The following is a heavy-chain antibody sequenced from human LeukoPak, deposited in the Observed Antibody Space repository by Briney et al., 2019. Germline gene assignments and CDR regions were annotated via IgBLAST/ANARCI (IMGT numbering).Heavy chain of an antibody. CDR1: GDSISSSNYY. Sequence: SETLPLTCNVSGDSISSSNYYWAWLRQPPGKGLEWIGNIYSSGTTHFSPSLRSRLTMSADNSKNQLFLKMISVTAADTAVYYCARHNMDLSDFDFWGQGTLVTVSS. J-gene: IGHJ4*02. CDR2: IYSSGTT. V-gene: IGHV4-39*01. CDR3: ARHNMDLSDFDF. D-gene: IGHD3-3*01.